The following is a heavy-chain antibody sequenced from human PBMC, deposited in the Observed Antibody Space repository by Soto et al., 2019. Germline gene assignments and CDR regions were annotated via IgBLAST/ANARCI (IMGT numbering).Heavy chain of an antibody. CDR2: IIPYYNTL. J-gene: IGHJ4*02. V-gene: IGHV1-69*01. Sequence: QAQVVQSGAEVRKPGSSVKLSCKASEGTFNSYAIAWVRQAPGQGLEWMGGIIPYYNTLNYAQKFQDRVTITADDSTNTVYMELRSLRSDDTAVYFCAIVASRWYPYFFDSWGQGNLVTVSS. CDR3: AIVASRWYPYFFDS. D-gene: IGHD6-13*01. CDR1: EGTFNSYA.